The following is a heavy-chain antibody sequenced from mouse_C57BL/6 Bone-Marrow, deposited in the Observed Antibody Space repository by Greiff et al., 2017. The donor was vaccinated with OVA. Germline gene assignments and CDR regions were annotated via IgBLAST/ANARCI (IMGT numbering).Heavy chain of an antibody. Sequence: VLLQQSGPELVKPGASVKIPCKASGYTFTDYNMDWVKQSHGKSLEWIGDINPNNGGTIYNQKFKGKATLTVDKSSSTAYMELRSLTSEDTAVYYCARYGKGWYFDVWGTGTTVTVSS. J-gene: IGHJ1*03. CDR2: INPNNGGT. D-gene: IGHD1-1*01. CDR3: ARYGKGWYFDV. V-gene: IGHV1-18*01. CDR1: GYTFTDYN.